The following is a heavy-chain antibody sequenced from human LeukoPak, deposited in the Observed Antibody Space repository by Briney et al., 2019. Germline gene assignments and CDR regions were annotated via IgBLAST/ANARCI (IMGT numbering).Heavy chain of an antibody. Sequence: SETLSLTCAVYGGSFSGYYWSWIRQPPGKGLEWIGEVNHSGSTNYNPSLKSRVTISVDTSKNQFSLKLSSVTAADTAVYYCASGIAAAGRHFDYWGQGILVTVSS. CDR2: VNHSGST. V-gene: IGHV4-34*01. CDR3: ASGIAAAGRHFDY. CDR1: GGSFSGYY. D-gene: IGHD6-13*01. J-gene: IGHJ4*02.